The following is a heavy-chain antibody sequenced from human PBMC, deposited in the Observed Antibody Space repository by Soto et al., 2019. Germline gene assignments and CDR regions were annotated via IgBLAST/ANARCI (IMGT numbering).Heavy chain of an antibody. V-gene: IGHV5-10-1*01. D-gene: IGHD3-10*01. CDR3: ARSGSGIDYYYGMDV. Sequence: PGESLKISCKGSGYSFTSYWISWVRQMPGKGLEWMGRIDPSDSYTNYSPSFQGHVTISADKSISTACLQWSSLKASDTAMYYCARSGSGIDYYYGMDVWGQGTTVTVSS. CDR2: IDPSDSYT. CDR1: GYSFTSYW. J-gene: IGHJ6*02.